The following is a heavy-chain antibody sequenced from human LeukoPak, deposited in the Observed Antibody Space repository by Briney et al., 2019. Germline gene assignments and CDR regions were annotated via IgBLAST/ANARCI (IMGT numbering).Heavy chain of an antibody. Sequence: GGSLRLSCAASGFTFSSYSMNWVRQAPGKGLEWVSSISSSSSYIYYADSVKGRFTISRDNAKNSLYLQMNSLRAEDTAVYYCARAATGLFKFDPWGQGTLVTVSS. D-gene: IGHD1-26*01. J-gene: IGHJ5*02. V-gene: IGHV3-21*01. CDR3: ARAATGLFKFDP. CDR2: ISSSSSYI. CDR1: GFTFSSYS.